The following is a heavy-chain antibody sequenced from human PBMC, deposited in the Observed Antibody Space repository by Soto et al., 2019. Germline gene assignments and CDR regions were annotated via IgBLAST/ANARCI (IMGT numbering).Heavy chain of an antibody. CDR1: GGSFSGYY. D-gene: IGHD1-26*01. V-gene: IGHV4-34*01. CDR2: INHSGST. J-gene: IGHJ4*02. CDR3: ARRTLVGATPSITSPYYFDY. Sequence: PSETLSLTCAVYGGSFSGYYWSWIRQPPGKGLEWIGEINHSGSTNYNPALKSRVTISVDTSKNQFSLKLSSVTAADTAVYYCARRTLVGATPSITSPYYFDYWGQGTLVTVSS.